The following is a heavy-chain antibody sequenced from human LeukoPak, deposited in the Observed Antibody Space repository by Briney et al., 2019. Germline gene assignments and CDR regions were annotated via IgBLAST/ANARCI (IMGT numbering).Heavy chain of an antibody. D-gene: IGHD2-21*02. CDR3: ARGQTDIQDGMDV. Sequence: SETLSLTCTVSGGSISSGGYYCSWIRQHPGKGLEWIGYIYYSGSTYYNPSLKSRVTISVDTSKNQFSLKLSSVTAADTAVYYCARGQTDIQDGMDVWGQGTTVTVSS. CDR2: IYYSGST. V-gene: IGHV4-31*03. J-gene: IGHJ6*02. CDR1: GGSISSGGYY.